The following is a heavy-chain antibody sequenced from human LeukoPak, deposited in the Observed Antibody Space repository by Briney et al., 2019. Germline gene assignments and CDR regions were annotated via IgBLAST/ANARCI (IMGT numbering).Heavy chain of an antibody. Sequence: SETLSLTCTVSGGSISSYYWSWIRQPPGKGLEWIGYIYHSGTTNYNPSLKSRATISINTSKNQFSLKMSSVTAADTAVYYCARGYSSGWPYYYYMDVWGKGTTVTVSS. V-gene: IGHV4-59*01. D-gene: IGHD6-25*01. CDR1: GGSISSYY. CDR2: IYHSGTT. CDR3: ARGYSSGWPYYYYMDV. J-gene: IGHJ6*03.